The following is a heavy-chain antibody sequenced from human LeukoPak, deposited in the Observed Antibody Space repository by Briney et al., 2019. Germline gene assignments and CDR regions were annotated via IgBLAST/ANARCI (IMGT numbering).Heavy chain of an antibody. CDR1: GFTFTTYR. CDR3: ARVAFGLYVMDV. D-gene: IGHD3/OR15-3a*01. CDR2: ISSDSNYI. J-gene: IGHJ6*02. V-gene: IGHV3-21*01. Sequence: GGSLRLSCAASGFTFTTYRMNWVRQAPGKGLEWVSSISSDSNYIYYADSLKGRFTISRDNAKSSLYLQIISLRAEDTAVYYCARVAFGLYVMDVWGQGTTVTVSS.